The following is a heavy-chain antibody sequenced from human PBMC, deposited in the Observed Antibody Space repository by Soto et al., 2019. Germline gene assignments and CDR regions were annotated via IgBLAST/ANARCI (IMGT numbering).Heavy chain of an antibody. J-gene: IGHJ4*02. V-gene: IGHV4-34*01. Sequence: SETLSLTCSLYSGSLSGYYWSWIRQPPGKGLEWIGEISPSGTTNYSPSLKSRVSISVDTSKNQFSLNLTSLTAADTAVYYCARAPKVSGSAQTRPDFWGQGTLVTVSS. CDR3: ARAPKVSGSAQTRPDF. CDR2: ISPSGTT. D-gene: IGHD6-6*01. CDR1: SGSLSGYY.